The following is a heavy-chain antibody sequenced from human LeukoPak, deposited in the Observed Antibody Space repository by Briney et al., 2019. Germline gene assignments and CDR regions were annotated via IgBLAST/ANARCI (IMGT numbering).Heavy chain of an antibody. V-gene: IGHV1-18*01. CDR1: GYTFTSYG. CDR3: ARVGATLFYYFDY. Sequence: ASVKVSCMASGYTFTSYGISWVRHAPGQGLDLMGWISAYNGNTNYAQKLQGRVTMTTDTSTSTAYMELRSLRSDDTAVYYCARVGATLFYYFDYWGEGTLVTVSS. CDR2: ISAYNGNT. D-gene: IGHD1-26*01. J-gene: IGHJ4*02.